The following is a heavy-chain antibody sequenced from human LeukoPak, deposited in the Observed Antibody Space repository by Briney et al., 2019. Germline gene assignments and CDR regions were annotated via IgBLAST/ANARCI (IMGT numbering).Heavy chain of an antibody. CDR2: IKPNSGGT. CDR1: GCTFTDYY. J-gene: IGHJ5*02. V-gene: IGHV1-2*02. Sequence: GASVKVSCKASGCTFTDYYLHWVRQAPGQGLEWMGWIKPNSGGTNYAHKFQGRVTMTRDTSLNTAYMELNRLISDDTAVYYCAREPVTGTLNFFDPWGQGALVTVTS. CDR3: AREPVTGTLNFFDP. D-gene: IGHD6-19*01.